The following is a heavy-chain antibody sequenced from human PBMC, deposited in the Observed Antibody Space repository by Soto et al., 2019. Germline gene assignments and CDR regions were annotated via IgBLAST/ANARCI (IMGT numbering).Heavy chain of an antibody. CDR2: INPSTGST. CDR3: VRDPSSGYRSFDY. J-gene: IGHJ4*02. CDR1: GDTFTYYY. D-gene: IGHD3-22*01. V-gene: IGHV1-46*03. Sequence: GASVKLSCKASGDTFTYYYIHWVRQAPGQGFEWMGVINPSTGSTTYAQKFQGRVTMTRDTSTSTVYMELGSLRSEDTAVYYCVRDPSSGYRSFDYWGQGTLVTVSS.